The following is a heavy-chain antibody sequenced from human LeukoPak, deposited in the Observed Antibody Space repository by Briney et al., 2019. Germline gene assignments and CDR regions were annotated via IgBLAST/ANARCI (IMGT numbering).Heavy chain of an antibody. D-gene: IGHD4-23*01. Sequence: SQTLSLTCTVSGGSISSGGYYWSWIRQHPGKGLEWIGYIYYSGSTYYNPSLKSRVTISVDTSKNQFSLKLSSVTAADTAVYYCARHPSWPDYGGTYDSWGKGTLVIVSS. CDR2: IYYSGST. CDR1: GGSISSGGYY. CDR3: ARHPSWPDYGGTYDS. V-gene: IGHV4-31*03. J-gene: IGHJ4*02.